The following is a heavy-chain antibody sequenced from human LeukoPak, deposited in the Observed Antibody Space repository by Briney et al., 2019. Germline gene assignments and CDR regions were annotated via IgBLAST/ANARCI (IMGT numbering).Heavy chain of an antibody. D-gene: IGHD6-6*01. CDR2: ISYDGSNK. Sequence: PGRSLRLSCAASGFTFSSYGMHWVRQAPGKGLEWVAVISYDGSNKYYADSVKGRFTISRDNSKNTLYLQTNSLRAEDTAVYYCAKDLSSRLGGMDVWGQGTTVTVSS. CDR1: GFTFSSYG. J-gene: IGHJ6*02. CDR3: AKDLSSRLGGMDV. V-gene: IGHV3-30*18.